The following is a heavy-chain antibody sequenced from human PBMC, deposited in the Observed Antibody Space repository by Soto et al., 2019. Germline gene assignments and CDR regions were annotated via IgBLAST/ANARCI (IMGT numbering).Heavy chain of an antibody. V-gene: IGHV4-31*03. D-gene: IGHD6-13*01. Sequence: QVQLQESGPGLVKPSQTLSLTCTVSGGSISSCGYYWSWIRQHPGKGLEWIGYIYYSGSTYYNPSLNSRVTRSVDTSKNQFSLKLSSVTAADTAVYYCARAGAAAGPDAFDYWGQGTLVTVSS. CDR3: ARAGAAAGPDAFDY. CDR1: GGSISSCGYY. J-gene: IGHJ4*02. CDR2: IYYSGST.